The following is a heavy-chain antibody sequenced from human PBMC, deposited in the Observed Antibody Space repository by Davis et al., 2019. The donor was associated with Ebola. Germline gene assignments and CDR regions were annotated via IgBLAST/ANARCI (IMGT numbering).Heavy chain of an antibody. V-gene: IGHV2-70*11. CDR2: SDWNDDK. CDR1: GFSLSTSGMC. Sequence: SGPTLVQPTQTLTLTCTFSGFSLSTSGMCVSWIRQPPGKALEWLARSDWNDDKYYATSLKTRLTISKVTSKNQVVLTLTNMDPADIATYYCARTRGYSGFFGDYYSYGMDVWGQGTTVTVSS. CDR3: ARTRGYSGFFGDYYSYGMDV. D-gene: IGHD5-12*01. J-gene: IGHJ6*02.